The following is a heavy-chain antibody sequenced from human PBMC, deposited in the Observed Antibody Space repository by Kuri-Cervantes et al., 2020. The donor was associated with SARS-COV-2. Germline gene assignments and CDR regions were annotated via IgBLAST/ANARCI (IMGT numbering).Heavy chain of an antibody. V-gene: IGHV3-48*01. J-gene: IGHJ6*03. CDR2: ISSSSSTI. Sequence: GESLKISCAASGFTFSSYSMNWVRQAPGKGLEWVSYISSSSSTIYYADSVKGRFTISRDNTKNSLYLQMNSLRAEDTAVYYCAKEGYYYYMDVWGKGTTVTVSS. CDR3: AKEGYYYYMDV. CDR1: GFTFSSYS.